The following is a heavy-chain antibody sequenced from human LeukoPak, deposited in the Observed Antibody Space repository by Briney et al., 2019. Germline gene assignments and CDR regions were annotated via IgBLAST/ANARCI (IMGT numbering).Heavy chain of an antibody. V-gene: IGHV4-34*01. J-gene: IGHJ3*02. D-gene: IGHD3-10*01. CDR2: INHSGNT. Sequence: SETLSLTCAVYGGSFSLYYWTWIRQSPGKGLEWIGEINHSGNTNYNPSLKSRVIIFLDTSKNQFSLRLSSVTAADTAVYYCARSDGYGLVGIWGQGTMVTVSS. CDR1: GGSFSLYY. CDR3: ARSDGYGLVGI.